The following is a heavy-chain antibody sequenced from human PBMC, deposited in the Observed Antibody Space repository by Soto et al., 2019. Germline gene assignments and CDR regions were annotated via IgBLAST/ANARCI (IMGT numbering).Heavy chain of an antibody. CDR3: ARGVDYYATSGYFSFDS. D-gene: IGHD3-16*01. V-gene: IGHV4-59*01. CDR1: GGSFHNFY. J-gene: IGHJ4*02. CDR2: VHYSGST. Sequence: SETLSLTCNLSGGSFHNFYWLWIRQPPGKGLECVGHVHYSGSTNYSPSLNSRATISLDTSKSQLSLKLRSVTASDTAMYFCARGVDYYATSGYFSFDSCGQRIPVTVSS.